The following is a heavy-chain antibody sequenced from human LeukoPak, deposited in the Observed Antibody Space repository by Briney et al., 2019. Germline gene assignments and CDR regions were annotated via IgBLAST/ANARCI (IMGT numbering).Heavy chain of an antibody. D-gene: IGHD5-12*01. J-gene: IGHJ4*02. Sequence: SETLSLTCTLSGGSIRTYYWSWILQPPGKGLECIGYIYHSGSTNYNPSLKSRVTISVDTSKNQFSLKLSSVTAADTAVYYCARGGGYASPIGYWGQGALVTVSS. CDR2: IYHSGST. V-gene: IGHV4-59*01. CDR3: ARGGGYASPIGY. CDR1: GGSIRTYY.